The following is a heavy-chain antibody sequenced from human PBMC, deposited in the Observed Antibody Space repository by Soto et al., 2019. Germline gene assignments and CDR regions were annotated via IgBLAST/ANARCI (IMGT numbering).Heavy chain of an antibody. CDR1: GFTFSSYG. Sequence: SLRLSCAASGFTFSSYGMHWVRQAPGKGLEWVAVISYDGSNKYYADSVKGRFTISRDNSKNTLYLQMNSLRAEDTAVYYCAKGKDRRRYDGSGSYYPYYYYGMDVWGQGTTVTVSS. V-gene: IGHV3-30*18. CDR2: ISYDGSNK. D-gene: IGHD3-10*01. J-gene: IGHJ6*02. CDR3: AKGKDRRRYDGSGSYYPYYYYGMDV.